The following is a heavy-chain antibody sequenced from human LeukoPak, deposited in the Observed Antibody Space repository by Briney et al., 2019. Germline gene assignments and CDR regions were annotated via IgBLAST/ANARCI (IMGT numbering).Heavy chain of an antibody. CDR3: AEAKTTYYDYIWGSYRETTDAFDI. CDR1: GFTFSSYA. CDR2: ISGSGGST. D-gene: IGHD3-16*02. Sequence: GGSLRLSCAASGFTFSSYAMSWVRQAPGKGLEWVSAISGSGGSTYYADSVKGRFTISRDNSKNTLYLQMNSLRAEDTAVYYCAEAKTTYYDYIWGSYRETTDAFDIWGQGTMVTVSS. V-gene: IGHV3-23*01. J-gene: IGHJ3*02.